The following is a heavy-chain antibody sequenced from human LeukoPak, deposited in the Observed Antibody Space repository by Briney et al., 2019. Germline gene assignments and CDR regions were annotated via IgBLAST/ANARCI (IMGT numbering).Heavy chain of an antibody. V-gene: IGHV3-7*01. CDR3: ARAGGYYYMDV. Sequence: GRSLRLSCAASGFTFSSYWMSWVRQAPGKGLEWVANIKQDGSEKYYVDSVKGRFTISRDNAKNSLYLQMNSLRAEDTAVYYCARAGGYYYMDVWGKGTTVTVSS. CDR2: IKQDGSEK. J-gene: IGHJ6*03. CDR1: GFTFSSYW. D-gene: IGHD3-10*01.